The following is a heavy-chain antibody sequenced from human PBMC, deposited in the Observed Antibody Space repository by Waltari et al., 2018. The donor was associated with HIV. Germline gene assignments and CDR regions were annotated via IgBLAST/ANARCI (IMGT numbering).Heavy chain of an antibody. CDR2: ISSSGSTI. J-gene: IGHJ6*02. CDR1: GFTFRSYE. D-gene: IGHD2-2*03. V-gene: IGHV3-48*03. Sequence: EVQLVESGGGLVQPGGSLRLSCAASGFTFRSYEMNWVRQAPGKGLEWVSYISSSGSTIYYADSVKGRFTISRDNAKNSLYLQMNSLRAEDTAVYYCARVDNRRLVVYGMDVWGQGTTVTVSS. CDR3: ARVDNRRLVVYGMDV.